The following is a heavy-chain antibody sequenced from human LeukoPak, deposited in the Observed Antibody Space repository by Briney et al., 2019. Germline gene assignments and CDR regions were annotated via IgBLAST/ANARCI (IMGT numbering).Heavy chain of an antibody. CDR2: ISWNSGSI. D-gene: IGHD1-26*01. V-gene: IGHV3-9*03. J-gene: IGHJ4*02. Sequence: GRSLRLSCVASGFTFEDYAMHWVRQAPGKGLEWVSGISWNSGSIGYADSVKGRFTISRDNAKNSLYVQMNSLRAEDMALYYCDKGGSYYELDYWGQGTLVTVSS. CDR3: DKGGSYYELDY. CDR1: GFTFEDYA.